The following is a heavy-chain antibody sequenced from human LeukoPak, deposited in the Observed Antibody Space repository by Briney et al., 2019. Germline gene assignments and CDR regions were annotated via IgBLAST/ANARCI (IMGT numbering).Heavy chain of an antibody. Sequence: ASVKVSCKASGYTFTSYDLNWVRQATGQGLEWMGWMNPNSGNTGYAPKFQDRVTMTRNTSISTAYMELSSLRSEDTAVYYCARKGPANYYYYYMDVWGKGTSVTVSS. D-gene: IGHD2-2*01. CDR1: GYTFTSYD. CDR2: MNPNSGNT. J-gene: IGHJ6*03. V-gene: IGHV1-8*01. CDR3: ARKGPANYYYYYMDV.